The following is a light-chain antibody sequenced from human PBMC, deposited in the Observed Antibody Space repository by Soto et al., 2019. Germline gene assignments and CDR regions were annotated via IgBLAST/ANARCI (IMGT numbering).Light chain of an antibody. Sequence: QSVLTQPASVSGSPGQSITISCTGTSSDVGDYKYVSWYQHHPGKAPKLIIYEVSNRPSGVSNRFSASKSGNTASLTISGLQAEDEADYYCSSYTSGSALVVFGGGTKPPS. J-gene: IGLJ2*01. V-gene: IGLV2-14*01. CDR3: SSYTSGSALVV. CDR2: EVS. CDR1: SSDVGDYKY.